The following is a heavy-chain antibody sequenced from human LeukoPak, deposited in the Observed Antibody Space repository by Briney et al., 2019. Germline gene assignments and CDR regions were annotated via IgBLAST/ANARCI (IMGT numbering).Heavy chain of an antibody. D-gene: IGHD2-15*01. J-gene: IGHJ5*02. V-gene: IGHV3-48*02. CDR1: GFTFTSHS. CDR2: ISSGSSTI. Sequence: GGSLRLSCAASGFTFTSHSMNWVRQAPGKGLEWLSYISSGSSTIYYADSVKGRFTISRDNAKNSLYLQMNSLRDEDTAVYYCARDGYCSGGICFGLDLWGQGTLVTASS. CDR3: ARDGYCSGGICFGLDL.